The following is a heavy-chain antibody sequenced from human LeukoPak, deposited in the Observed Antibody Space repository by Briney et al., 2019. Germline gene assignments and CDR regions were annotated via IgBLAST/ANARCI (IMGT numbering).Heavy chain of an antibody. CDR2: NFPIFGTA. V-gene: IGHV1-69*06. Sequence: ASVPVSYLPSGGTLSQYAIRWVRQAPGQRREWMGGNFPIFGTANYPQKFQGRVTITADKSTSTAYMELSSLRSEDTAVYYCARGLWCGELFGPYYYYYGMDVWGKGTTVTVSS. CDR3: ARGLWCGELFGPYYYYYGMDV. J-gene: IGHJ6*04. CDR1: GGTLSQYA. D-gene: IGHD3-10*01.